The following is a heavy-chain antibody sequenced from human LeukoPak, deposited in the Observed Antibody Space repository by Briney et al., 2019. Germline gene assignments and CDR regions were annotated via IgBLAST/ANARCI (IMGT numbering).Heavy chain of an antibody. Sequence: SLTLSLTCTVSGGSISSGGYYWSWIRQHPGKGLEWIGYIYYSGSTYYNPSLKSRVTISVDTSKNQFSLKLSSVTAADTAVYYCARDPPAYCGGDCYPYWGQGTLVTVSS. CDR1: GGSISSGGYY. V-gene: IGHV4-31*03. D-gene: IGHD2-21*02. CDR2: IYYSGST. J-gene: IGHJ4*02. CDR3: ARDPPAYCGGDCYPY.